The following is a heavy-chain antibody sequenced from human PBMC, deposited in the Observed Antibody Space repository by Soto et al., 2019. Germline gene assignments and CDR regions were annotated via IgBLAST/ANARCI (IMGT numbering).Heavy chain of an antibody. J-gene: IGHJ6*02. V-gene: IGHV5-51*01. D-gene: IGHD3-10*01. CDR2: IYPGDSDT. Sequence: GESLKISCKGSGYSFTSYWIGWVRQMPGKGLEWMGIIYPGDSDTRYSPSFQGQVTISADKSISTAYLQWSSLKASDTAMYYCARQGGEGGPWADINPYYYYYGMDVWGQGTTVTVSS. CDR3: ARQGGEGGPWADINPYYYYYGMDV. CDR1: GYSFTSYW.